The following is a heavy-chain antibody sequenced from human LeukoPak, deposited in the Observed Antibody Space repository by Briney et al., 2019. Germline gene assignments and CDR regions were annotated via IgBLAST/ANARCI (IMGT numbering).Heavy chain of an antibody. D-gene: IGHD5-12*01. CDR2: IIPIFGTA. Sequence: ASVKVSCKASGGTFSSYAISWVRQAPGQGLEWMGGIIPIFGTANYAQKFQGRVTITADESTSTAYMELSSLRSEDTAVYYCAREGLKKVATTYHSNWGQGTLVTVSS. CDR1: GGTFSSYA. CDR3: AREGLKKVATTYHSN. J-gene: IGHJ4*02. V-gene: IGHV1-69*13.